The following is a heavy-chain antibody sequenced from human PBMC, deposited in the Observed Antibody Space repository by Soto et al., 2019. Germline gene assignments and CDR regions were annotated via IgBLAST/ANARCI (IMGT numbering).Heavy chain of an antibody. CDR3: ARGPDDSDVPRWDY. D-gene: IGHD4-17*01. J-gene: IGHJ4*02. CDR1: GYNFNQYY. V-gene: IGHV1-46*02. CDR2: INLRGGTT. Sequence: QVQLVQSGAEVRKPGASVRLSCATSGYNFNQYYIHWVRQAPGKGLEWMGIINLRGGTTEYAHKFRGRVTVTGDTSTRTAYMDLSSLRSEDTAVYFCARGPDDSDVPRWDYWGQGTLITVSS.